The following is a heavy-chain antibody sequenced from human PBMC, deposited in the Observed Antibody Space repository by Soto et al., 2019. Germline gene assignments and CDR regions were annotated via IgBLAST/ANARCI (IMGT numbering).Heavy chain of an antibody. D-gene: IGHD3-16*01. J-gene: IGHJ4*02. CDR2: IKEDGSEI. V-gene: IGHV3-7*01. Sequence: GESRRLSWAVSGFNVRSYLMSWVRQAPGKGLEWEASIKEDGSEIYYLQSVRGRFAISRDSAGNALQLAMNYLSAEDTATYFCARDIVFDYVNWGQGTLVTVSS. CDR3: ARDIVFDYVN. CDR1: GFNVRSYL.